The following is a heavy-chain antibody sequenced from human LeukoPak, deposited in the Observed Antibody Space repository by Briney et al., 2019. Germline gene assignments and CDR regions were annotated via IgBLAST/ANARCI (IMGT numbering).Heavy chain of an antibody. D-gene: IGHD3-10*01. V-gene: IGHV3-30*02. CDR2: IQYDGSNE. CDR3: AKDPLYYYGSGSSSFDY. J-gene: IGHJ4*02. CDR1: GFTFSSYG. Sequence: GGSLRLSCAASGFTFSSYGMHWVRQAPGKGLEWVAYIQYDGSNEQYADSVKGRFSISRDSSKNTLYLQMNSLRAEDTAVYYCAKDPLYYYGSGSSSFDYWGQGTLVTVSS.